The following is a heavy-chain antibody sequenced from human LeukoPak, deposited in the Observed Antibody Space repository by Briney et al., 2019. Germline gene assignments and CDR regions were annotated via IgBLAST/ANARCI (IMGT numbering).Heavy chain of an antibody. J-gene: IGHJ3*02. CDR1: GYTFTGYY. Sequence: SVKVSCKASGYTFTGYYMHWVRQAPGQGLEWMGGIIPIFGTANYAQKFQGRVTITADKSTSTAYMELSSLRSEDTAVYYCASGGNSSSWYFTAFDIWGQGTMVTVSS. V-gene: IGHV1-69*06. CDR3: ASGGNSSSWYFTAFDI. CDR2: IIPIFGTA. D-gene: IGHD6-13*01.